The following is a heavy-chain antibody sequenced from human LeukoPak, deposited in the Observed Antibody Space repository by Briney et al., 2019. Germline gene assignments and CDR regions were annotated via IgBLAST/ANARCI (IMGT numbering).Heavy chain of an antibody. CDR2: ISGSGGST. D-gene: IGHD1-26*01. V-gene: IGHV3-23*01. CDR1: GFTFSSYA. J-gene: IGHJ4*02. Sequence: GGSLRLSCAASGFTFSSYAMNWVRQAPWKGLEWVSAISGSGGSTYYADSVKGRFTISRDNSKNTLYLQMNSLRAEDTAVYYCAKVWWELPKPYFDYWGQGTLVTVSS. CDR3: AKVWWELPKPYFDY.